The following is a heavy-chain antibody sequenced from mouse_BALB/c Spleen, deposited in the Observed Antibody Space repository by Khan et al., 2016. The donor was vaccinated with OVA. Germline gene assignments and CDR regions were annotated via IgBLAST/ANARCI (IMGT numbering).Heavy chain of an antibody. J-gene: IGHJ3*01. Sequence: QVQLQQSGAELVRPGSSVKISCKASGYAFSSYWMNWVKQRPGQGLEWIGQIYPGDGNTYYNGKFKGKATLTADTSSSTAYMQLTRLTSEDSAVXFCAIEGYCVSRRAWFAYWGQGTLVTVSA. CDR1: GYAFSSYW. D-gene: IGHD1-1*01. CDR2: IYPGDGNT. V-gene: IGHV1-80*01. CDR3: AIEGYCVSRRAWFAY.